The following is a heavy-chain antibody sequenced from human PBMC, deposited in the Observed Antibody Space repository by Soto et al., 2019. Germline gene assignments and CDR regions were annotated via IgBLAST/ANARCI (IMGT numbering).Heavy chain of an antibody. D-gene: IGHD3-16*02. Sequence: QVQLVESGGGVVQPGRSLRLSCAASGFTFSSYGMHWVRQAPGKGLEWVAVIWYDGSNKYYADSVKGRFTISRDNSKNTLSLQMNSLRAEDTAVYYCARDYTFGGVIVSWDDAFDIWGQGTMVTVSS. V-gene: IGHV3-33*01. J-gene: IGHJ3*02. CDR3: ARDYTFGGVIVSWDDAFDI. CDR1: GFTFSSYG. CDR2: IWYDGSNK.